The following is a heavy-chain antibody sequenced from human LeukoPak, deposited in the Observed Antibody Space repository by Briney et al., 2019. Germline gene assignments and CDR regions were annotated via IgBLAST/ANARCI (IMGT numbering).Heavy chain of an antibody. J-gene: IGHJ4*02. CDR1: GGTFSSYA. D-gene: IGHD3-3*01. Sequence: ASVKVSCKASGGTFSSYAISWVRQAPGQGLEWMGGIIPIFGTTNYAQKFQGRVTITTDESTSTAYMEPSSLRSEDTAVYYCARAEGGDFWSGYYFDYWGQGTLVTVSS. CDR2: IIPIFGTT. V-gene: IGHV1-69*05. CDR3: ARAEGGDFWSGYYFDY.